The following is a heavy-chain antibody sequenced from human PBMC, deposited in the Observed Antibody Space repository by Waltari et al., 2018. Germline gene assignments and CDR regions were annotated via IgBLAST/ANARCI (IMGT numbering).Heavy chain of an antibody. CDR3: AIGFQTYEYDSSAFYLR. CDR2: INPKSGGV. CDR1: GSTFTHYY. Sequence: QVQLVQSGAEVTKPGASVKVSCQTSGSTFTHYYIHWGRQAPGQGLEWMGWINPKSGGVKYAQKFQDRVTMTRDTSINTAYLELGRLKSDDTAVFFCAIGFQTYEYDSSAFYLRWGQGTLVNVSS. V-gene: IGHV1-2*02. J-gene: IGHJ4*02. D-gene: IGHD3-22*01.